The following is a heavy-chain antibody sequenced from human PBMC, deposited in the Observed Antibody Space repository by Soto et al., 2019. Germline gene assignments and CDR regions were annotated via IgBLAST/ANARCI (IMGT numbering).Heavy chain of an antibody. V-gene: IGHV1-69*01. CDR3: ARDAYYYDSSGYYDHDAFDI. CDR1: GGTFSSYA. Sequence: QVQLVQSGAEVKKPGSSVKVSCKASGGTFSSYAISWVRQAPGQGLEWMGGIIPIFGTANYAQKFQGRVTITADESTSTAYMELSSLRSEDTAVYYCARDAYYYDSSGYYDHDAFDIWGQGTMVTVSS. D-gene: IGHD3-22*01. J-gene: IGHJ3*02. CDR2: IIPIFGTA.